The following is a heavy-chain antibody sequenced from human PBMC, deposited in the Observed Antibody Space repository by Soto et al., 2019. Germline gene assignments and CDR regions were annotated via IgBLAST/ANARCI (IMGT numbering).Heavy chain of an antibody. CDR3: AKGSTAMTYFDY. CDR2: ISYDGSNK. D-gene: IGHD5-18*01. CDR1: GFTFSSYG. Sequence: QVQLVESGGGVVQPGRSLRLPCAASGFTFSSYGMHWVRQAPGKGLEWVAVISYDGSNKYYADSVKGRFTISRDNSKNTLYRQMNSLRAEDTAVYYCAKGSTAMTYFDYWGQGTLVTVSS. V-gene: IGHV3-30*18. J-gene: IGHJ4*02.